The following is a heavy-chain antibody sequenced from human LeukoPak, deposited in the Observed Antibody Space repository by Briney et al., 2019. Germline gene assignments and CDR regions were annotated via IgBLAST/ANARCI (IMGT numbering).Heavy chain of an antibody. CDR1: GGTFSSYA. V-gene: IGHV1-69*13. J-gene: IGHJ4*02. CDR2: IIPIFGTA. CDR3: ASPRPYSSSWYPSFDY. Sequence: ASVKVPCKASGGTFSSYAISWVRQAPGQGLEWMGGIIPIFGTANYAQKFQGRVTITADESTSTAYMELSSLRSEDTAVYYCASPRPYSSSWYPSFDYWGQGTLVTVSS. D-gene: IGHD6-13*01.